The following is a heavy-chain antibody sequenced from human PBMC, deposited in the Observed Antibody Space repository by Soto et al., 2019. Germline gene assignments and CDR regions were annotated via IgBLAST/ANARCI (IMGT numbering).Heavy chain of an antibody. CDR3: APDSSGPSPNWFAP. J-gene: IGHJ5*02. D-gene: IGHD3-22*01. V-gene: IGHV3-23*01. CDR1: GFTFSSYA. Sequence: EVQLLESGGSLVQPGESLRLSCAGSGFTFSSYAIGWVRQAPGKGLEWVSSISGSGDSTYYADSVKGRFTISRDNSKNTLYLQMNSLRAEDTAVYYCAPDSSGPSPNWFAPWGQGTLVTVSS. CDR2: ISGSGDST.